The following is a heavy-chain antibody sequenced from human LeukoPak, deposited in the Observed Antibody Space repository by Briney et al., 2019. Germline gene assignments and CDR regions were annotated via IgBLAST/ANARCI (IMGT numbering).Heavy chain of an antibody. CDR2: ISPDRDRT. CDR1: GYSFARYG. Sequence: ASVKVSCKASGYSFARYGISWLRQAPGQGLEWMGWISPDRDRTNYAQKFQGRVTLSIDTSTNTAYMEVRNLRSDDTAVYFCARDWDTERIIADYWGQGTLVTVSS. J-gene: IGHJ4*02. D-gene: IGHD3-16*02. CDR3: ARDWDTERIIADY. V-gene: IGHV1-18*01.